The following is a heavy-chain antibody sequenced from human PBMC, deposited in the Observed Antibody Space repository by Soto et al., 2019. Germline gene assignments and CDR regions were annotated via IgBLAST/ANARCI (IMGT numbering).Heavy chain of an antibody. CDR3: AREDSIILPAVSDF. D-gene: IGHD2-2*01. CDR2: VSKSDYT. J-gene: IGHJ4*02. V-gene: IGHV3-21*01. CDR1: GFYFNNYG. Sequence: LRLSCAGSGFYFNNYGINWVRQPPGKGLEWVSSVSKSDYTYYSDSVRGRFTISRDNAKNSVSLQMNSLRAEDTAVYYCAREDSIILPAVSDFWGQGTLVTVSS.